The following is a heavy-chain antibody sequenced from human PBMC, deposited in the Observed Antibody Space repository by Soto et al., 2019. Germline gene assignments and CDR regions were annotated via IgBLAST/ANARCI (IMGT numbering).Heavy chain of an antibody. J-gene: IGHJ4*02. CDR3: AKEPTAVDPRDLFDGHPPTDY. CDR2: ISYDGSNK. Sequence: QPGGSLRLSCAASGFTFSSYAMHWVRQAPGKVLGWVAVISYDGSNKYYADSVKGRFTISRDNSKSTLYLQMNSLTVEDTAIYYCAKEPTAVDPRDLFDGHPPTDYWGQGTLVTVSS. CDR1: GFTFSSYA. V-gene: IGHV3-30-3*01. D-gene: IGHD5-12*01.